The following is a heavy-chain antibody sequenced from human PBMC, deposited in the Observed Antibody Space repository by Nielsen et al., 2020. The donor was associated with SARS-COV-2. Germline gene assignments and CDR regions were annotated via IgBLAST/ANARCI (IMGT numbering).Heavy chain of an antibody. J-gene: IGHJ4*02. CDR1: GYTFTAYY. V-gene: IGHV1-2*06. Sequence: ASVKVSCKASGYTFTAYYLHWVRQAPGQGLEWMGRIDPNSGGTNYAQKFQGRVTMTRDTSISTANLELSRLGSDDTAVYYCAKEPWYYWGQGTLVTVSS. CDR3: AKEPWYY. D-gene: IGHD2-15*01. CDR2: IDPNSGGT.